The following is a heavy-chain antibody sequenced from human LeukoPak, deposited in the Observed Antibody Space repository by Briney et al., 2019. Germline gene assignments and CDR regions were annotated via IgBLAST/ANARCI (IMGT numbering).Heavy chain of an antibody. CDR2: ISESGVIT. J-gene: IGHJ2*01. CDR3: AKGATGQSSFDF. D-gene: IGHD1-1*01. CDR1: GFTFSSYA. Sequence: GGSLRLSCAASGFTFSSYALSWVRQAPGKGLEWISIISESGVITYYADSVKGRFNISRDNSKNTLYLQMNSLRAEDTAVYYCAKGATGQSSFDFWGRGTLVSVSS. V-gene: IGHV3-23*01.